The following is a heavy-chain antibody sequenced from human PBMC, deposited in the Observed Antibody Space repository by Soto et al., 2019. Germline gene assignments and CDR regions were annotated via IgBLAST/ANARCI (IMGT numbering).Heavy chain of an antibody. Sequence: EVQLSESGGGLVQPGGSLRLSCAASGFTFSSYAMSWVRQAPGKGLEWVSGINKGGDSTFYADSVKGRFGITRDNSRNTLSLQMNRLRVEDTAVYYCAKDRGDSAYWGQGTLVTVSS. CDR3: AKDRGDSAY. CDR1: GFTFSSYA. CDR2: INKGGDST. V-gene: IGHV3-23*01. J-gene: IGHJ4*02. D-gene: IGHD1-26*01.